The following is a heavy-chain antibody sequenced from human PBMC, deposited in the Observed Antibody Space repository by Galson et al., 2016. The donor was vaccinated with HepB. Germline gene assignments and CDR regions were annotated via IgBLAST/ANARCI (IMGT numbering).Heavy chain of an antibody. Sequence: SLRLSCAASGFIFSDYVMNWVRQGPGKGLEWVGFIWYDGSNNFYEDSVKGRFTISRDNSKNTLYLQMNSLRAEDTSVYYCARDVRPRQPHYFGLDVWGRGTTVIVSS. CDR3: ARDVRPRQPHYFGLDV. CDR1: GFIFSDYV. J-gene: IGHJ6*02. V-gene: IGHV3-33*08. D-gene: IGHD1-1*01. CDR2: IWYDGSNN.